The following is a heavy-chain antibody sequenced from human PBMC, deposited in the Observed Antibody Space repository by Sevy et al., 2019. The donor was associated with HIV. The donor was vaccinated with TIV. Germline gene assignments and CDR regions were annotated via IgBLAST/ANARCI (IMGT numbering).Heavy chain of an antibody. Sequence: GGSLRLSCAASGFTFSSYGMHWVRQAPGKGLEWVAVIWYDGSNKYYADSVKGRFTISRDNSKNTLYLQMNSLRAEDPAVYYCAKVGTRSGWYSYYYYYMDVWGKGTTVTVSS. CDR3: AKVGTRSGWYSYYYYYMDV. CDR1: GFTFSSYG. J-gene: IGHJ6*03. V-gene: IGHV3-33*06. CDR2: IWYDGSNK. D-gene: IGHD6-19*01.